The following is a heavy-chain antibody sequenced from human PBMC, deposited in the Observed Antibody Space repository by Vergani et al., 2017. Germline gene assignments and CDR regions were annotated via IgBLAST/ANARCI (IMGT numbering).Heavy chain of an antibody. J-gene: IGHJ6*03. CDR1: GASVGSGGYY. Sequence: QVQLQESGPGLVKASQTLSLTCSVSGASVGSGGYYWTWVRQRPGMGLDWIGYIYYSGTTYYNPYLESRLTLALDTSENHLSLNLTSVTDADTAVCYCARQKDYYMDVWGKGTTVTVS. CDR2: IYYSGTT. CDR3: ARQKDYYMDV. V-gene: IGHV4-31*03.